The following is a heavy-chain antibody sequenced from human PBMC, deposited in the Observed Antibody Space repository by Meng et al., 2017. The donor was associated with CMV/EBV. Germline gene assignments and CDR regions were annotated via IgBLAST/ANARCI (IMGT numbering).Heavy chain of an antibody. D-gene: IGHD2-21*01. Sequence: GGSLRLSCAVYGGSFSGYYWSWIRQPPGKGLEWVSYISSSGSTIYYADSVKGRFTISRDNAKNSLYLQMNSLRAEDTAVYYCARALVVETNPRNYYYYGMDVWGQGTTVTVSS. V-gene: IGHV3-11*04. CDR2: ISSSGSTI. CDR1: GGSFSGYY. CDR3: ARALVVETNPRNYYYYGMDV. J-gene: IGHJ6*02.